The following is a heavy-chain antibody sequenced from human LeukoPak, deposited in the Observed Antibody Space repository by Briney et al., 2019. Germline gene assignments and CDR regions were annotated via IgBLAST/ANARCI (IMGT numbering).Heavy chain of an antibody. Sequence: SETLSLTCTVSGYSISSGYCWGWIRQPPGKGLEWLGSFYYSGSTYYKPSLKSRVTISVDTSKNQISLKLSSVTAADTAVYYCARLVVSSWYHEVLLGRDYWGQGTLVTVSS. D-gene: IGHD6-13*01. CDR3: ARLVVSSWYHEVLLGRDY. V-gene: IGHV4-38-2*02. CDR2: FYYSGST. CDR1: GYSISSGYC. J-gene: IGHJ4*02.